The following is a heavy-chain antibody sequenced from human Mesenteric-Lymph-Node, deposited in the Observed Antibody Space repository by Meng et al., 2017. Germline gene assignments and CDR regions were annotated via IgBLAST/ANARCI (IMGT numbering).Heavy chain of an antibody. D-gene: IGHD3-16*02. J-gene: IGHJ4*02. CDR2: INSDGSST. V-gene: IGHV3-74*01. CDR3: ARDRPDSLRLGELSPSWTSPDY. CDR1: GFTFSSYW. Sequence: GGSLRLSCAASGFTFSSYWMHWVRQAPGKGLVWVSRINSDGSSTSYADSVKGRFTISRDNAKNTLYLQMNSLRAEDTAVYYCARDRPDSLRLGELSPSWTSPDYWGQGTLVTVSS.